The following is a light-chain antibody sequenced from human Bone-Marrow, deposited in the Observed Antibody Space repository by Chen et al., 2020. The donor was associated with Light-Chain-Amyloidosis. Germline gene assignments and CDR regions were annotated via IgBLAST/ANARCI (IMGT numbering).Light chain of an antibody. CDR3: QSYDSSLSGSV. CDR2: SNS. Sequence: QPVLTQPPSVSGAPGQRVTISCTGSSSNIGAGYDVHWYQQLPGTAPKLLVYSNSHRPSGIPDRFSGSKSGTSASLAITGLRAEDEADYYCQSYDSSLSGSVFGGGTKLTVL. V-gene: IGLV1-40*01. CDR1: SSNIGAGYD. J-gene: IGLJ2*01.